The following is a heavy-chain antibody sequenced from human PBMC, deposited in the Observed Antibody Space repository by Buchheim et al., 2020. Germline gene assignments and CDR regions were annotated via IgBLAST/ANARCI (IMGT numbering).Heavy chain of an antibody. J-gene: IGHJ6*02. Sequence: QVQLQESGPGLVKPSETLSLTCTVSGGSISSYYWSWIRQPPGKGLDWIGYIYYSGSTNYNPSLKSRVTISVDTSKNQFSLKLSSVTAADTAVYYCARTRHDSSGWYGGVGYYYGMDVWGQGTT. D-gene: IGHD6-19*01. CDR1: GGSISSYY. CDR3: ARTRHDSSGWYGGVGYYYGMDV. V-gene: IGHV4-59*01. CDR2: IYYSGST.